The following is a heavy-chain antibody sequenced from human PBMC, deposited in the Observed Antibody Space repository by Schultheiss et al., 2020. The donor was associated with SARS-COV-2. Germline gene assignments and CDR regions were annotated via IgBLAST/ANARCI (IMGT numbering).Heavy chain of an antibody. V-gene: IGHV4-34*01. CDR1: GGSISSYY. CDR2: INHSGST. CDR3: ARQRMAAAGTGWFDP. D-gene: IGHD6-13*01. Sequence: SQTLSLTCTVSGGSISSYYWSWIRQPAGKGLEWIGEINHSGSTNYNPSLKSRVTISVDTSKNQFSLKLSSVTAADTAVYYCARQRMAAAGTGWFDPWGQGTLVTVSS. J-gene: IGHJ5*02.